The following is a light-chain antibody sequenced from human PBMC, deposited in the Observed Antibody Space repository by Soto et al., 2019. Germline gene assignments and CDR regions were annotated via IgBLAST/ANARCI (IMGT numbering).Light chain of an antibody. J-gene: IGKJ3*01. CDR3: QQYYSYPLT. V-gene: IGKV1-8*01. Sequence: AIRMTQSPSSFAASTGDRVTITCRASQGISSYLAWYQQKPGKAPKLLIYGASTLQSGVPSRFSGSGSGTDFTLTNSCLQSEHFATYYCQQYYSYPLTFGPGTKVDIK. CDR1: QGISSY. CDR2: GAS.